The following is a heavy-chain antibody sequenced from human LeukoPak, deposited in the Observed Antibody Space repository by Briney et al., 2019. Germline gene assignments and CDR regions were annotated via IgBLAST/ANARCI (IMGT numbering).Heavy chain of an antibody. Sequence: PGGSLRLSCAASGLAFSNAWMSWVRQAPGKGLEWVGRIKSKTDGGTTDYAAPVKGRFTISRDDSKNRLYLQMNRLKTEDTAVYYCITDPGEWEPIWGQGTMVTVSS. CDR1: GLAFSNAW. CDR3: ITDPGEWEPI. D-gene: IGHD1-26*01. V-gene: IGHV3-15*01. CDR2: IKSKTDGGTT. J-gene: IGHJ3*02.